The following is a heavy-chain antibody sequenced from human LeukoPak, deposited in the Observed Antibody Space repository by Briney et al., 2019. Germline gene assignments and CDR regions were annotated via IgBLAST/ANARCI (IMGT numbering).Heavy chain of an antibody. CDR1: GFAFSSYD. D-gene: IGHD3-10*01. CDR2: IGTAGDT. J-gene: IGHJ3*02. CDR3: ARAYRGYYGSGSYYNDAFDI. V-gene: IGHV3-13*04. Sequence: PGGSLRLSCAASGFAFSSYDMHWVRQATGKGLEWVSAIGTAGDTYYLGSVKGRFTISRENAKNSLYLQMNSLRAGDTAVYYCARAYRGYYGSGSYYNDAFDIWGQGTMVTVSS.